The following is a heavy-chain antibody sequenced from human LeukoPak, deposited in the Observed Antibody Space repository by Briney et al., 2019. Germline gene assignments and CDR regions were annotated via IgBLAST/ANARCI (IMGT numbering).Heavy chain of an antibody. CDR3: ARAGGIVVVVAAIEFDY. Sequence: GASVKVSCKASGYTFTSYDINWVRQATGQGLEWMGWISAYNGNTNYAQKLQGRVTMTTDTSTSTAYMELRSLRSDDTAVYYCARAGGIVVVVAAIEFDYWGQGTLVTVSS. D-gene: IGHD2-15*01. V-gene: IGHV1-18*01. CDR1: GYTFTSYD. J-gene: IGHJ4*02. CDR2: ISAYNGNT.